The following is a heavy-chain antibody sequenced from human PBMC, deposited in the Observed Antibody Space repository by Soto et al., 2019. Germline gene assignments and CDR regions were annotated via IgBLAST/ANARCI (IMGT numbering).Heavy chain of an antibody. CDR2: ISYDGSNK. J-gene: IGHJ6*02. CDR1: GFTFSSYG. D-gene: IGHD2-15*01. Sequence: HPGGSLRLSCAASGFTFSSYGMHWVRQAPGKGLEWVAVISYDGSNKYYADSVKGRFTISRDNSKNTLYLQMNSLRAEDTAVYYCAKMTYWVDYYYYYGMDVWGQGTTVTVSS. V-gene: IGHV3-30*18. CDR3: AKMTYWVDYYYYYGMDV.